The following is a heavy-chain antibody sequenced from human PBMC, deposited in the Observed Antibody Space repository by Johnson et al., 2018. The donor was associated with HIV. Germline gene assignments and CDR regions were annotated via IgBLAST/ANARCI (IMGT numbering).Heavy chain of an antibody. J-gene: IGHJ3*02. CDR2: ISWNSGRI. CDR1: GFTFDDYA. V-gene: IGHV3-9*01. CDR3: ARDRAPVYSSSSTPFDALDI. Sequence: VQLVESGGGLVQPGRSLRLSCAASGFTFDDYAMHWVRQAPGKGLEWVSGISWNSGRIAYADSVKGRFTISRDNAKNSLYLQMNSLRVEDTAVYYCARDRAPVYSSSSTPFDALDIWGQGTVVSVSS. D-gene: IGHD6-6*01.